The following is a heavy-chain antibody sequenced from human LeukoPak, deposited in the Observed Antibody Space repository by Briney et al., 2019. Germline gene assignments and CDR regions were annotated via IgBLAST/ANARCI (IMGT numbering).Heavy chain of an antibody. Sequence: SETLSLTCVVYGGSFSDYYWTWVRQPPGKGLEWIGEISHGGTTKYNPSLKSRVTISIHTSNNQFSLKLNSVTAADTAVYYCARGEGTLAGRRWPYSFYNYVDVWGKGTTVTVSS. V-gene: IGHV4-34*01. CDR3: ARGEGTLAGRRWPYSFYNYVDV. J-gene: IGHJ6*03. CDR2: ISHGGTT. CDR1: GGSFSDYY. D-gene: IGHD6-19*01.